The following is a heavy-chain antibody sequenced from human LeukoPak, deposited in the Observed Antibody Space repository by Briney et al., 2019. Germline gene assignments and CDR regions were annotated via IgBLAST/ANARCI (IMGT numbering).Heavy chain of an antibody. Sequence: PSETLSLTCTVSGGSISSYYWSWIRQPAGKGLEWIGRIYTSGSTNYNPSLKSRVTMSVDTSKNQFSLKLSSVTAADTAVYYCARDPVVPAEELWYFDLWGRGTLVTVSS. J-gene: IGHJ2*01. CDR3: ARDPVVPAEELWYFDL. D-gene: IGHD2-2*01. CDR1: GGSISSYY. V-gene: IGHV4-4*07. CDR2: IYTSGST.